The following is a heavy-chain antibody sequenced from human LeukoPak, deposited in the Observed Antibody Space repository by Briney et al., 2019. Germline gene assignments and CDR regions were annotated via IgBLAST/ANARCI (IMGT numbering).Heavy chain of an antibody. Sequence: GGSLRLSCAASGFTFSSYAVSWVRQAPGKGLEWVSSISGSGGSTYSADSVKGRFTISRDISKNTLYLQMNGLRTEDTAMYYCARDAPQVPAAGVLASWGQGTLVTVSS. CDR1: GFTFSSYA. CDR3: ARDAPQVPAAGVLAS. V-gene: IGHV3-23*01. D-gene: IGHD6-13*01. CDR2: ISGSGGST. J-gene: IGHJ5*02.